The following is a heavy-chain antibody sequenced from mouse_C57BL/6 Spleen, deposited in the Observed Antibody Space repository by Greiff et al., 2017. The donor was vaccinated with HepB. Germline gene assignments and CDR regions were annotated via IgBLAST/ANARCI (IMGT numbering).Heavy chain of an antibody. Sequence: QVQLQQPGAELVKPGASVKLSCKASGYTFTSYWMQWVKQRPGQGLEWIGEIDPSDSYTNYNQKFKGKATLTVDTSSNTAYMQLSSLTSEDSAVYYCARGAYYSNYGYWGQGTTLTVSS. CDR2: IDPSDSYT. V-gene: IGHV1-50*01. D-gene: IGHD2-5*01. CDR3: ARGAYYSNYGY. J-gene: IGHJ2*01. CDR1: GYTFTSYW.